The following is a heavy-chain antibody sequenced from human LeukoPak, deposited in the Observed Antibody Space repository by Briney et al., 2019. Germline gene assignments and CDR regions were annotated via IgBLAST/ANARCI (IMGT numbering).Heavy chain of an antibody. CDR3: AKDRGNSYGHFDY. CDR2: ISGSGSAT. CDR1: GFTFSSYA. V-gene: IGHV3-23*01. D-gene: IGHD5-18*01. Sequence: PGGSLRLSCAASGFTFSSYAMTWVRPAPGKGLEWVSVISGSGSATKYADSVKGRFNTSRDNSKNTLYLQMNSLRAEDTAVYYCAKDRGNSYGHFDYWGQGTLVTVSS. J-gene: IGHJ4*02.